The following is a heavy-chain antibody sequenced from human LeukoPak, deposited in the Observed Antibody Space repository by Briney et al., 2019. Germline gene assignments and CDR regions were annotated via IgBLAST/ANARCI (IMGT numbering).Heavy chain of an antibody. V-gene: IGHV3-30-3*01. Sequence: GGSLRLSCAASGFTFSSYAMHWVRQAPGKGLGWVAVISYDGSNKYYADSVKGRFTISRDNSKNTLYLQMNSLRAEDTAVYYCARDLYCSSTSCYDYWGQGTLVTVSS. J-gene: IGHJ4*02. CDR2: ISYDGSNK. D-gene: IGHD2-2*01. CDR1: GFTFSSYA. CDR3: ARDLYCSSTSCYDY.